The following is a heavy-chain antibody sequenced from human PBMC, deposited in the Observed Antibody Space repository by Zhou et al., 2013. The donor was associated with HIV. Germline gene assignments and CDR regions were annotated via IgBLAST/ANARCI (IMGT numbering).Heavy chain of an antibody. Sequence: QLVQSGAXVKKPGSSLKVSCKASGGTFNKFAINWVRQAPGQGLEWLGGIIPMYGTPNYAQKFQGRITLTTDESTTTANMELSSLRSDDTAVYYCAIVLPADPLYYYYYMDVWGQGTTVSVSS. CDR2: IIPMYGTP. D-gene: IGHD3-10*01. J-gene: IGHJ6*03. CDR3: AIVLPADPLYYYYYMDV. V-gene: IGHV1-69*05. CDR1: GGTFNKFA.